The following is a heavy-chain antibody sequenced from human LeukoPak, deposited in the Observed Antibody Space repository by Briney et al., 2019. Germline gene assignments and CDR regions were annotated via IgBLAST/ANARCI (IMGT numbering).Heavy chain of an antibody. CDR1: GGSISSYD. V-gene: IGHV4-59*08. Sequence: SETLSLTCTVSGGSISSYDWSWIRQPPGKGLEWIGCIYYSGSTNYNPSLKSRVTISEDTSKNQFSLKLSSVTAAATAVYYCASARGRWFDPWGQGTLVTVSS. CDR2: IYYSGST. J-gene: IGHJ5*02. CDR3: ASARGRWFDP. D-gene: IGHD2-15*01.